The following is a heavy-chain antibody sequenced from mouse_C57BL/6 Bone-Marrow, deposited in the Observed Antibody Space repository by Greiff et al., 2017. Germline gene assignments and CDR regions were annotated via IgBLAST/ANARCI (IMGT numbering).Heavy chain of an antibody. CDR2: IRNKANNHAT. J-gene: IGHJ4*01. CDR3: TRRQPGGDAMEY. CDR1: GFTFSDAW. V-gene: IGHV6-6*01. D-gene: IGHD3-2*01. Sequence: EVMLVESGGGLVQPGGSMKLSCAASGFTFSDAWMDWVRQSPEKGLEWVAEIRNKANNHATYYAESVKGRFTISRDDSKSSVYLQKNSLMAEDTDVYYYTRRQPGGDAMEYWGQGTSVTVSS.